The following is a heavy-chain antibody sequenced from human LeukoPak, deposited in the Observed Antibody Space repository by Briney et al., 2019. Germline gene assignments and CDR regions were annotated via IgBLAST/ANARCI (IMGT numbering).Heavy chain of an antibody. V-gene: IGHV1-69*04. Sequence: SVKVSCKASGGTFSSHAISWVRQAPGQGLEWMGRIIPILGIANYAQKFQGRVTITADKSTSTAYMELSSLRSEDTAVYYCASRSIAAREPDRDYYYMDVWGKGTTVTVSS. J-gene: IGHJ6*03. CDR2: IIPILGIA. CDR1: GGTFSSHA. CDR3: ASRSIAAREPDRDYYYMDV. D-gene: IGHD6-6*01.